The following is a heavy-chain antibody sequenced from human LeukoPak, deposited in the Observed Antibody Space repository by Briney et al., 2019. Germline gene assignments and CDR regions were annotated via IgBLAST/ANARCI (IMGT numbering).Heavy chain of an antibody. Sequence: GGSLRLSCSASGFTFSSYAMHWVRQAPGKGPEYVSAISSNGGSTYYADSVKGRFTISRDNSKNTLYLQMSSLRAEDTAVYYCAKDRRLPWDYFDSWGQGTLVTVSS. J-gene: IGHJ4*02. CDR3: AKDRRLPWDYFDS. CDR1: GFTFSSYA. CDR2: ISSNGGST. D-gene: IGHD5-12*01. V-gene: IGHV3-64D*06.